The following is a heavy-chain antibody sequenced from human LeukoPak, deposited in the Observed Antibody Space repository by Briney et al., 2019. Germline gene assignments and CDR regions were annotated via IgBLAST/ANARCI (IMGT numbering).Heavy chain of an antibody. D-gene: IGHD4/OR15-4a*01. CDR3: AKEAMTIGYMDV. CDR1: GYTFSSYG. CDR2: IRYDGSNK. V-gene: IGHV3-30*02. Sequence: GGSLRLSCAASGYTFSSYGMHWVRQAPGKGLEWVAFIRYDGSNKYYADSVKGRFTISRDNSKNTLYLQMNSLRAEDTAVYYCAKEAMTIGYMDVWGKGTTVTVSS. J-gene: IGHJ6*03.